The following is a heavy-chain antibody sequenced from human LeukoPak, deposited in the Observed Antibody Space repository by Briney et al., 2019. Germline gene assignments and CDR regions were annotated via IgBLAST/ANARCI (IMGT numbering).Heavy chain of an antibody. V-gene: IGHV4-34*01. CDR1: GGSFSGYY. D-gene: IGHD6-6*01. Sequence: PSETLSLTCAVYGGSFSGYYWSWIRQPPGKGLEWIGEINHSGSTNYNPSLKSRVAISVDTSKNQFSLKLSSVTAADTAVYYCARTLEKIAARPVSWFDPWGQGTLVTVSS. CDR2: INHSGST. J-gene: IGHJ5*02. CDR3: ARTLEKIAARPVSWFDP.